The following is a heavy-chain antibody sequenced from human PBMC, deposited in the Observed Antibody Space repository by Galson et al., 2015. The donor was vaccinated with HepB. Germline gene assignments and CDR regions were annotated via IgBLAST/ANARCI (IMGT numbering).Heavy chain of an antibody. D-gene: IGHD4-23*01. Sequence: SVKVSCKASGYTFTRCAINWVRQAPGQGLEWMGWINTNTGNPTYAQGFTGRFVFSLDISVSTAYLQISSLKAEDTAVYYCARDAYASNQRYDLDVWGQGTTVTVPS. CDR1: GYTFTRCA. CDR3: ARDAYASNQRYDLDV. J-gene: IGHJ6*02. V-gene: IGHV7-4-1*02. CDR2: INTNTGNP.